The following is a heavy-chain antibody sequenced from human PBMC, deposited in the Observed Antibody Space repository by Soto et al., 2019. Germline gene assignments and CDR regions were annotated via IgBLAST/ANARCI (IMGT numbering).Heavy chain of an antibody. V-gene: IGHV4-4*02. CDR3: ARYLIVVVPAAMKPYYYYGMDV. J-gene: IGHJ6*02. CDR2: IYHSGST. CDR1: GGSISSSNW. D-gene: IGHD2-2*01. Sequence: PSETLSLTCAVSGGSISSSNWWSWVRQPPGKGLEWIGEIYHSGSTNYNPSLKSRVTISVDKSKNQFSLKLSSVTAADTAVYYCARYLIVVVPAAMKPYYYYGMDVWGQGTTVTVSS.